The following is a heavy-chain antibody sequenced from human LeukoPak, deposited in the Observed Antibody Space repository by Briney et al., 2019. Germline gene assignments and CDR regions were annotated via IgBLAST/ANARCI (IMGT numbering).Heavy chain of an antibody. CDR3: ASPPSDYYYDSSGDAFDI. J-gene: IGHJ3*02. Sequence: SETLSLTCAVYGGSFSGYYWSWIRQPPGKGLEWIGEINHSGSTNYNPSLKSRVTISVDTSKNQFSLKLSSVTAADTAVYYCASPPSDYYYDSSGDAFDIWGQGTMVTVSS. CDR1: GGSFSGYY. D-gene: IGHD3-22*01. CDR2: INHSGST. V-gene: IGHV4-34*01.